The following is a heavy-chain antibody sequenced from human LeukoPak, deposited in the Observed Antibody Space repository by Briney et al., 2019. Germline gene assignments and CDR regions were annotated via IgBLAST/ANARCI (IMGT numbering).Heavy chain of an antibody. CDR1: GGSFSGYY. V-gene: IGHV4-34*01. D-gene: IGHD3-9*01. CDR3: ARAHDILTGYYMWEFDY. CDR2: INHSGST. Sequence: SETLSLTCAVYGGSFSGYYWRWIRQPPGKGVEWIGEINHSGSTNYNPSLKRGVTISVETSNTQFSLKLISVTAADTAVYYCARAHDILTGYYMWEFDYWGQGTLVTVSS. J-gene: IGHJ4*02.